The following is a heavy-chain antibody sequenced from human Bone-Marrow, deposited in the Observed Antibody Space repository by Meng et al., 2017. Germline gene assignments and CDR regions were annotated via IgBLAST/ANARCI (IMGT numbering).Heavy chain of an antibody. CDR1: GYTLAAYW. D-gene: IGHD6-13*01. CDR2: IDPNNDHT. CDR3: ARDEDISAAGKLFGDY. Sequence: QVQRVQVGPEVKKPGASVKLACKPSGYTLAAYWIHGLRQAPGQGLEWMGRIDPNNDHTQYAQNFQGRVTMTSDTSISTVYMELNGLRSDDTAVYYCARDEDISAAGKLFGDYWGQGTLVTVSS. J-gene: IGHJ4*02. V-gene: IGHV1-2*06.